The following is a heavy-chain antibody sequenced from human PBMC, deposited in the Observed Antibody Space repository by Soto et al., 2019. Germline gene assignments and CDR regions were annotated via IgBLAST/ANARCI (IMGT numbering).Heavy chain of an antibody. D-gene: IGHD3-22*01. J-gene: IGHJ6*02. CDR3: ARDSSANMWAALYGMDV. Sequence: ASVKVSCKASGYTFTGYYIHWVRQAPGQGLEWMGWINPNSGGTNYAQKFQGWVTMTRDTSISTAYMELSRLRSDDTAVYYCARDSSANMWAALYGMDVWGQGTTVTVSS. CDR2: INPNSGGT. CDR1: GYTFTGYY. V-gene: IGHV1-2*04.